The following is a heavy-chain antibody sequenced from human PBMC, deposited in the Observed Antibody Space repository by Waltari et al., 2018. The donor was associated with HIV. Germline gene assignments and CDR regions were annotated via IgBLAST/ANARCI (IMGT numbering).Heavy chain of an antibody. Sequence: EVQLVGSGGVVVQPGGALRLSCAGSGLSLDVYPRHWVRQVPGKGLECVSLINCDGSKIYYADSVKGRFTISRDNSKNSLYLQMNSLRTEDTGLYHCAKDRGVDAGFDHWGQGTLVTVSS. CDR2: INCDGSKI. CDR1: GLSLDVYP. V-gene: IGHV3-43*01. CDR3: AKDRGVDAGFDH. J-gene: IGHJ4*02. D-gene: IGHD5-12*01.